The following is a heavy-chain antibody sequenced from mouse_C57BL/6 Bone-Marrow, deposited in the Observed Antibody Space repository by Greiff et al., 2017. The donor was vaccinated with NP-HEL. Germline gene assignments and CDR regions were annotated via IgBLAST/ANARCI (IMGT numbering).Heavy chain of an antibody. CDR1: GYTFTDYN. D-gene: IGHD2-1*01. CDR2: INPNNGGT. CDR3: ASPRYYPYLYFDV. Sequence: VQLKQSGPELVKPGASVKMSCKASGYTFTDYNMHWVKQSHGKSLEWIGYINPNNGGTSYNQQFKGQATLTVNKSSSTAYMELRSLTSEDADVYDCASPRYYPYLYFDVGGTGSRDTVTA. J-gene: IGHJ1*03. V-gene: IGHV1-22*01.